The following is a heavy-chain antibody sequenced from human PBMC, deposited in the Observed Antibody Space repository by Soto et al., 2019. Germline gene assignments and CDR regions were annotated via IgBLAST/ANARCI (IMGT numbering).Heavy chain of an antibody. V-gene: IGHV4-34*01. Sequence: QVQLQQWGAGLLKPSETLSLKCAVTGGYLSGYYWSWIRQPPEKGLEWIGEVKDGGHTNYSPSLRGRVTISSDTSNNQFSLRLNSVTAADTGVYYCARGQEGVVATHWDHGSLVTVSS. CDR1: GGYLSGYY. CDR2: VKDGGHT. CDR3: ARGQEGVVATH. J-gene: IGHJ4*01. D-gene: IGHD5-12*01.